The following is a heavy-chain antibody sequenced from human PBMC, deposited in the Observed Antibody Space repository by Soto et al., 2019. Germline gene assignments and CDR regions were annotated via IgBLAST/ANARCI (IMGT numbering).Heavy chain of an antibody. CDR2: ISLYSDGT. Sequence: QVQLVQSGGEVKRPGASVKVSCKTSGYTFSNYGITWVRQAPGQPLEWLGGISLYSDGTNYAQKFQGRVSMTTDTSTTTAYMELRSMSSDDTAVYYCARVVPGAEAWFGPWGQGTLVTVSS. CDR3: ARVVPGAEAWFGP. V-gene: IGHV1-18*01. D-gene: IGHD2-2*01. CDR1: GYTFSNYG. J-gene: IGHJ5*02.